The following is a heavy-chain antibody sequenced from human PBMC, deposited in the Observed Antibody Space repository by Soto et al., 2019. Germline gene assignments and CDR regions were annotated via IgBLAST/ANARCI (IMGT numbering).Heavy chain of an antibody. J-gene: IGHJ3*02. V-gene: IGHV3-30-3*01. Sequence: QVQVVESGGGVVQPGRSLRLSCAASGFTFDDYSMHWVRQAPGKGLEWVALISYDGGTTYYGDSVKGRFTISRDDSKNTLFLQMNSLRSEDTAVYYCARPHIKSAWNDGFDIWGQGTMVTVSS. CDR1: GFTFDDYS. CDR3: ARPHIKSAWNDGFDI. D-gene: IGHD1-1*01. CDR2: ISYDGGTT.